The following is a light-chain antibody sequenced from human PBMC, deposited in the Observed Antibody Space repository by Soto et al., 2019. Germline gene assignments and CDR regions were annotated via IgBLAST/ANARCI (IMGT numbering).Light chain of an antibody. CDR2: GAS. J-gene: IGKJ4*01. V-gene: IGKV3-20*01. CDR1: QSVSSSY. CDR3: QQYGSSSLT. Sequence: EIVLTQSPGTLSLSPGERATLSCRASQSVSSSYLAGHQQKPGQAPRLLIYGASTRATGIPDRFSGSGSGTDFTLTISRLEPEDFAVYYCQQYGSSSLTFGGGSKVEIK.